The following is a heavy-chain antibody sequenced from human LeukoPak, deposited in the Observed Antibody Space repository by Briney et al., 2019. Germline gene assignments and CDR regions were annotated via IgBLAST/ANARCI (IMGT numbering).Heavy chain of an antibody. J-gene: IGHJ5*02. CDR3: ARGDGDSDSNGVLMGWFDP. D-gene: IGHD3-22*01. CDR2: IDPSGSST. CDR1: GYTFTAYY. V-gene: IGHV1-46*01. Sequence: EASVKVSCKASGYTFTAYYMHWVRQAPGQGLEWMGVIDPSGSSTSYAQRFQDRVTMTSDTSTSTVYMELSSLRSEDTAVYYCARGDGDSDSNGVLMGWFDPWGQGTLVTVSS.